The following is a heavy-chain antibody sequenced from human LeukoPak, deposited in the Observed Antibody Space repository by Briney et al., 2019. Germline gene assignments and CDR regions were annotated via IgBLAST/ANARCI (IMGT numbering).Heavy chain of an antibody. CDR3: ASITYDFWSGYYMPDDP. CDR2: ISIYNGNT. V-gene: IGHV1-18*01. CDR1: GYTFTNYG. D-gene: IGHD3-3*01. Sequence: ASVKVSCKASGYTFTNYGISWVRQAPGQGLEWMGWISIYNGNTDYAQKLRGRVTMTTDTSTSTAYMELRSLRSDDTAVYYWASITYDFWSGYYMPDDPWGQGTLVTVSS. J-gene: IGHJ5*02.